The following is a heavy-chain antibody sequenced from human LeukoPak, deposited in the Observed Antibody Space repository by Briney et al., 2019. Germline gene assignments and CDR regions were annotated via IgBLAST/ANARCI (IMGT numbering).Heavy chain of an antibody. V-gene: IGHV4-31*03. CDR1: GGSISSGGYY. Sequence: PSETLSLTCTVSGGSISSGGYYWSWIRQHPGKGLEWIGYIYYSGSTYYNPSLKSRVTISVDTSKNQFSLKLSSVTAADTAVYYCARQTFPGCFDYWGQGTLVTVSS. CDR3: ARQTFPGCFDY. CDR2: IYYSGST. D-gene: IGHD6-19*01. J-gene: IGHJ4*02.